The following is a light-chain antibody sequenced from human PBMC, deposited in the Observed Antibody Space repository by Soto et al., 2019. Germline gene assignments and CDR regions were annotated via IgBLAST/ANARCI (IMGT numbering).Light chain of an antibody. J-gene: IGKJ1*01. CDR2: AAS. CDR3: QQSYSIPLT. Sequence: DIQMTQSPSSLSASVGDRVTITCRASQSISSYLNWYQQRPGKAPQLLIYAASSLQSGVPSRFSGSGSGTDFTLTISSLQPEDFATYYCQQSYSIPLTFGQGTKVEIK. CDR1: QSISSY. V-gene: IGKV1-39*01.